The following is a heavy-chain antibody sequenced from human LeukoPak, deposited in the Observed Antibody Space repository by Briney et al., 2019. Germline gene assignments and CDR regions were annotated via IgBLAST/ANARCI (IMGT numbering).Heavy chain of an antibody. J-gene: IGHJ4*02. CDR2: ISYDGSNK. V-gene: IGHV3-30-3*01. Sequence: GGSLRLSCAASGFTFSSYAMHWVRQAPGKGLGWVAVISYDGSNKYYADSVKGRFTISRDNSKNTLYLQMNSLRAEDTAVYYCARGSGDLGYFDYWGQGTLVTVSS. D-gene: IGHD3-16*01. CDR3: ARGSGDLGYFDY. CDR1: GFTFSSYA.